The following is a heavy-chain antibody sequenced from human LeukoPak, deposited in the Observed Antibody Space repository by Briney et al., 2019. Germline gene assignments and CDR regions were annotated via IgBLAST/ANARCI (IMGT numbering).Heavy chain of an antibody. Sequence: GASVKVSCKASGGTFRPYAISWVRQAPGQGLEWMVGIIPVFSSTKYAQKFQGRLIFTADESMTTVYMELSSLTSEDTAVYYCARDEDSRSYYQGYWCSDLWGRGTLVTVSS. J-gene: IGHJ2*01. CDR2: IIPVFSST. D-gene: IGHD1-26*01. CDR1: GGTFRPYA. CDR3: ARDEDSRSYYQGYWCSDL. V-gene: IGHV1-69*13.